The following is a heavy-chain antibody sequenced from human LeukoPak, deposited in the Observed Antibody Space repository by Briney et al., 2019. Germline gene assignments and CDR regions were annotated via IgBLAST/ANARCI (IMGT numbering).Heavy chain of an antibody. V-gene: IGHV3-11*04. CDR3: ASANDRGLQADI. Sequence: GGSLRLSCAASGFTFSDYYMSWIRQAPGKGLEWVPYISSSGSTIYYADSVKGRFTISRDNAKNTLYLQMNSLRAEDTAVYYCASANDRGLQADIWGQGTMVTVSS. D-gene: IGHD1-1*01. CDR1: GFTFSDYY. J-gene: IGHJ3*02. CDR2: ISSSGSTI.